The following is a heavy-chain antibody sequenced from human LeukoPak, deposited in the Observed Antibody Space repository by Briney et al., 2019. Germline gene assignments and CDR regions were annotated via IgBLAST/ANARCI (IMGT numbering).Heavy chain of an antibody. J-gene: IGHJ5*02. CDR1: GGTFSSYA. Sequence: SVKVSCKAPGGTFSSYAISWVRQAPGQGLEWMGRIIPIFGTANYAQKFQGRVTITTDESTSTAYMELSSLRSEDTAVYYCARDRLWFGELPLNWFDPWGQGTLVTVSS. D-gene: IGHD3-10*01. CDR3: ARDRLWFGELPLNWFDP. V-gene: IGHV1-69*05. CDR2: IIPIFGTA.